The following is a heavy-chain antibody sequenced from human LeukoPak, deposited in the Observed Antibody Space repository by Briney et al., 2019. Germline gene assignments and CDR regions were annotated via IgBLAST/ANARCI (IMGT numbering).Heavy chain of an antibody. Sequence: ASVTVSCKASGYTFTSYYMHWVRQAPGQGLEWMGIINPSGGSTSYAQKFQGRVTMTRDTSTSTVYMELSSLRSEDTAVYYCARENVDTAMVVDAFDIWGRGTMVTVSS. V-gene: IGHV1-46*01. CDR1: GYTFTSYY. CDR3: ARENVDTAMVVDAFDI. D-gene: IGHD5-18*01. CDR2: INPSGGST. J-gene: IGHJ3*02.